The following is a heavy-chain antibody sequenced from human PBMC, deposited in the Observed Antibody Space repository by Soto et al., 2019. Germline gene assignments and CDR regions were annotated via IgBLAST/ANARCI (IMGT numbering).Heavy chain of an antibody. Sequence: EVQLVESGGVVVQPGGSLRLSCAASGFTFDDYTMHWVRQAPGKGLEWVSLISWDGGSTYYADSVKGRFTISRDNSKNSLYLQMNSLRTEDTALYYCVVHPQGLPYWGQGNLVTVSS. J-gene: IGHJ4*02. V-gene: IGHV3-43*01. CDR1: GFTFDDYT. D-gene: IGHD3-10*01. CDR2: ISWDGGST. CDR3: VVHPQGLPY.